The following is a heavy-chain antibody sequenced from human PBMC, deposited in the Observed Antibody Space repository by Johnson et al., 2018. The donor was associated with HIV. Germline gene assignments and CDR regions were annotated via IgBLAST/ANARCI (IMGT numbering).Heavy chain of an antibody. CDR1: GFTFNNTW. Sequence: EVQLVESGGGLVKPGGSLRLSCATSGFTFNNTWMSWVRQAPGKGLEWLGHIKSEADGGTTDYAAPVKGKFIISRDDSKSTLYLQMNSLKIEDTAVYYCTTPYSSSWHNKNAFDIWGQGTMVTVSS. CDR3: TTPYSSSWHNKNAFDI. CDR2: IKSEADGGTT. J-gene: IGHJ3*02. D-gene: IGHD6-13*01. V-gene: IGHV3-15*01.